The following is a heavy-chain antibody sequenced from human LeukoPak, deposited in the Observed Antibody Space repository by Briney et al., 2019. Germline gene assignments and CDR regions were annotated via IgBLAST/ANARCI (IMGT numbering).Heavy chain of an antibody. J-gene: IGHJ4*02. V-gene: IGHV3-30-3*01. CDR1: GFTFSSYA. CDR3: ARDRYSYGFSLLDY. D-gene: IGHD5-18*01. Sequence: GGSLRLSGAASGFTFSSYAMPWVRQAPGKGLEGVAVISYDGSNKYYADSVKGRFTISRDTSKNTLYLQMNRLRAEDTAVYYCARDRYSYGFSLLDYWGQGTLVTVSS. CDR2: ISYDGSNK.